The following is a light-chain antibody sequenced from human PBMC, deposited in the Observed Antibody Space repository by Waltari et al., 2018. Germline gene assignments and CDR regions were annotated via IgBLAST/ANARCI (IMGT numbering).Light chain of an antibody. CDR1: RSNIGSNY. CDR2: RKN. CDR3: AAWDDSLSGRV. J-gene: IGLJ3*02. V-gene: IGLV1-47*01. Sequence: QSVLTQPPSASGTPGQRVTISCSGSRSNIGSNYVYWYQQVPGTAPKLLIYRKNQRPSGVPDRFSGSKSGTSASLAISGLRSEDEADYYCAAWDDSLSGRVFGGGTKVTVL.